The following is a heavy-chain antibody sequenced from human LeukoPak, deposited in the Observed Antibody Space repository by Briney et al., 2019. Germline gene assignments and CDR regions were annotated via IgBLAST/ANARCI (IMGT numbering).Heavy chain of an antibody. CDR1: GYTFTSYG. Sequence: GASVKVSCKASGYTFTSYGISWVRQAPGQGLEWMGWISAYNGNTNYAQKLQGRVTMTTDTSTSTAYMELRSLRSDDTAVYYCARAYTYYDYVWGSYRMYYFDYWGQGTLVTVSS. CDR2: ISAYNGNT. V-gene: IGHV1-18*01. D-gene: IGHD3-16*02. CDR3: ARAYTYYDYVWGSYRMYYFDY. J-gene: IGHJ4*02.